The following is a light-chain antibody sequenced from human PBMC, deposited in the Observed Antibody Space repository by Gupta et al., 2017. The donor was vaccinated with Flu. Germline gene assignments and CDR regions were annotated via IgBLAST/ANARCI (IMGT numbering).Light chain of an antibody. J-gene: IGLJ3*02. CDR1: SNIGSNV. Sequence: SNIGSNVVSWYQYLPGTAPKLLIYSNNQRPSAVPDRFSGSKSGTSASLAISGLQSEDEADYYCAAWDDSLNGLWVFGGGTKLTVL. CDR2: SNN. CDR3: AAWDDSLNGLWV. V-gene: IGLV1-44*01.